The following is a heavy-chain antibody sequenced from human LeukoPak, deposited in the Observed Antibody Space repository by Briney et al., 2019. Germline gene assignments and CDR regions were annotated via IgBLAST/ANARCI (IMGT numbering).Heavy chain of an antibody. Sequence: GGSLRLSCAASGFTVSTNYMNWVRQAPGKGLEWVANIRQDGSEKFYVDSVKGRFTISRDNDKTSLYLQMNSLRGDDTAVYFCARVGGSWELLLWGQGTLVTVS. CDR1: GFTVSTNY. J-gene: IGHJ4*02. CDR2: IRQDGSEK. V-gene: IGHV3-7*01. CDR3: ARVGGSWELLL. D-gene: IGHD1-26*01.